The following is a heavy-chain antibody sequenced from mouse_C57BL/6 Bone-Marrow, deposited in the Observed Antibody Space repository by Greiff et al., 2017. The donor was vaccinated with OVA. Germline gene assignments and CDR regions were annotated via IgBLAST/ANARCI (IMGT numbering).Heavy chain of an antibody. V-gene: IGHV1-18*01. CDR3: AREVFAY. CDR1: GFTFTDYN. J-gene: IGHJ3*01. CDR2: INPNNGGT. Sequence: EVQLQQSGPELVKPGASVKIPCTASGFTFTDYNMDWVKQSHGKSLEWIGDINPNNGGTIYNQKFKGKATLTVDKSSSTDYMELRSLTSEDTAVYYCAREVFAYWGQGTLVTVSA.